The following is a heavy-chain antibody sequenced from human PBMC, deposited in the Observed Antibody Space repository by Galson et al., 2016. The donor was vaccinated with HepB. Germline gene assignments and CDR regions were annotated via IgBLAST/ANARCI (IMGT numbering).Heavy chain of an antibody. D-gene: IGHD3-10*01. J-gene: IGHJ4*02. CDR3: ARSKAPWFGESLFAY. Sequence: ETLSLTCTVSGGSISSSSYYWGWIRQPPGKGLEWIGSIYYSGNTYYNPSLKSRVTISVDTSKNHFSLRLTSVTAADMAVYYCARSKAPWFGESLFAYWGQGTLVTVSS. V-gene: IGHV4-39*02. CDR1: GGSISSSSYY. CDR2: IYYSGNT.